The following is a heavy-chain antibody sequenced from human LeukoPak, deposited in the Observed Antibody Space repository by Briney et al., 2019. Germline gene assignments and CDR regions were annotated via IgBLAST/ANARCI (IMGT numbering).Heavy chain of an antibody. V-gene: IGHV3-23*01. J-gene: IGHJ2*01. D-gene: IGHD3-10*01. CDR2: ITGSSTWT. CDR1: GFTFGNFG. CDR3: ARELGSSGTGYFDL. Sequence: PGGSLRLSCEASGFTFGNFGMTWVRQAPGKGLQWVSGITGSSTWTYYAASVKGRFTVSRDNSQNTLHLQMNSLRADDTAVYYCARELGSSGTGYFDLWGRGTLVTVSS.